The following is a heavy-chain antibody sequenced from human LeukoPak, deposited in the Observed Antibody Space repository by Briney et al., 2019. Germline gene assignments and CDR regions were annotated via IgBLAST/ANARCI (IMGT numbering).Heavy chain of an antibody. J-gene: IGHJ4*02. Sequence: PGGSLRLSCAASGFTLSSYWMSWVRQAPGMGLEWVANINEDGSKKFYVDSVKGRFTISRDNAKNSLYLQMNSLRAEDTAVYYCARENIVGSTWGDIDYWGQGTLATVSS. CDR1: GFTLSSYW. CDR2: INEDGSKK. CDR3: ARENIVGSTWGDIDY. D-gene: IGHD1-26*01. V-gene: IGHV3-7*01.